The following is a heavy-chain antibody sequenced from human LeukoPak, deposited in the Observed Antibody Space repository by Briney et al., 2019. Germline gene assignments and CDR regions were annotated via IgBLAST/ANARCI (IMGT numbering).Heavy chain of an antibody. J-gene: IGHJ3*02. CDR3: ASPQNPDAFDI. Sequence: SETLSLTCTVSGGSISSGDYYWSWLRQPPGKGLEWIGYIYYSGSTYYNPSLKSRVTISVDTSENQFSLKLSSVTAADTAVYYCASPQNPDAFDIWGQGTMVTVSS. D-gene: IGHD1-14*01. CDR2: IYYSGST. V-gene: IGHV4-30-4*02. CDR1: GGSISSGDYY.